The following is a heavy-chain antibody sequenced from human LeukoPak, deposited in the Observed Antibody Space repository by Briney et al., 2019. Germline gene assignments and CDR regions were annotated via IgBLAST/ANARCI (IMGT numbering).Heavy chain of an antibody. V-gene: IGHV3-30*03. CDR2: ISFAGNGE. Sequence: GRSLRLSCAASGFTFSNYAMHWVRQAPGKGLEWVAVISFAGNGEFYADSVKGRFAISRDNSKNTLYLQMNSLRAEDTAVYYCAVLLWFGEFDYWGQGTLVTVSS. CDR3: AVLLWFGEFDY. CDR1: GFTFSNYA. J-gene: IGHJ4*02. D-gene: IGHD3-10*01.